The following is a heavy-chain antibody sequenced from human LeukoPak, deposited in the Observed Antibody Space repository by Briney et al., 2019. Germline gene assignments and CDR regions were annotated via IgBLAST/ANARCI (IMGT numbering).Heavy chain of an antibody. CDR1: GFTFSSYS. D-gene: IGHD2-2*02. Sequence: GGSLRLSCAASGFTFSSYSMNWVRQAPGKGLEWVSSISSSSSYIYYADSVKGRFTISRDNAKNSLYLQMNSLRAEDTAVYYCARALSDAPTLGYCSGTSCYTAYWGQGTLVTVSS. V-gene: IGHV3-21*01. J-gene: IGHJ4*02. CDR2: ISSSSSYI. CDR3: ARALSDAPTLGYCSGTSCYTAY.